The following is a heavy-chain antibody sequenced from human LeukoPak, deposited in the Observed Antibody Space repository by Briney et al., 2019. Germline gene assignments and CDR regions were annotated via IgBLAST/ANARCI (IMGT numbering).Heavy chain of an antibody. CDR2: IYYSGST. D-gene: IGHD3-3*01. V-gene: IGHV4-31*03. Sequence: PSETLSLTCTVSGGSISSGGYYWSWIRQHPGKGLEWIGYIYYSGSTYYNPSLKSRVTISVDTSKNQFSLKLSSVTAADTAVYYCARSRRVAPPYYFDSWGQGTLVTVSS. CDR1: GGSISSGGYY. J-gene: IGHJ4*02. CDR3: ARSRRVAPPYYFDS.